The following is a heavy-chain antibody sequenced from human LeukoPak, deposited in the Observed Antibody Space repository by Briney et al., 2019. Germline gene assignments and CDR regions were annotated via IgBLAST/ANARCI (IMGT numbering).Heavy chain of an antibody. V-gene: IGHV3-33*01. CDR3: ARSPPDTAMVLDY. Sequence: GGSLRLSCAASGFTFSNYGMHWARQAPGKGLEWVAVIWYDGSNKYYADSVKGRFTISRDNSKDTLYLQMNSLRAEDTAVYYCARSPPDTAMVLDYWGQGTLVTVSS. CDR2: IWYDGSNK. D-gene: IGHD5-18*01. CDR1: GFTFSNYG. J-gene: IGHJ4*02.